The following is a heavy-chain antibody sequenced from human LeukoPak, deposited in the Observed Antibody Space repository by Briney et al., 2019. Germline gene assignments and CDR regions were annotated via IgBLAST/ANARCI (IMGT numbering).Heavy chain of an antibody. CDR1: GGSISSYY. CDR2: IYTSGST. D-gene: IGHD2-15*01. J-gene: IGHJ5*02. Sequence: PSETLSLTRTVSGGSISSYYWSWIRQPAGKGLEWIGRIYTSGSTNYNPSLKSRVTMSVDTSKNQFSLKLSSVTAADTAVYYCARDLGCSGGSCHWNWFDPWGQGTLVTVSS. CDR3: ARDLGCSGGSCHWNWFDP. V-gene: IGHV4-4*07.